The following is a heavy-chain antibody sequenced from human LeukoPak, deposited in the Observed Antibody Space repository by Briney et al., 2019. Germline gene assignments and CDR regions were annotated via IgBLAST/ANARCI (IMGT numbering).Heavy chain of an antibody. V-gene: IGHV4-34*01. D-gene: IGHD6-19*01. Sequence: SETLSLTCAVYGGSFSGYYWSWIRQPPGKGLEWIGEINHSGSTNYNPSLKSRVTISVDTSKNQFSLKLSSVTAADTAVYYCARGRAYSSDRSHDYWGQGTLVTVSS. J-gene: IGHJ4*02. CDR3: ARGRAYSSDRSHDY. CDR2: INHSGST. CDR1: GGSFSGYY.